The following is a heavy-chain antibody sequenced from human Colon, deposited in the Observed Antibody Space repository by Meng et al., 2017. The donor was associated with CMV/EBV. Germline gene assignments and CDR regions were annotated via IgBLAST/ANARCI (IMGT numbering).Heavy chain of an antibody. CDR1: GASITSSRYY. CDR2: IYYSGGT. V-gene: IGHV4-39*07. CDR3: ARGFCSSNSCYTGDDWFDP. D-gene: IGHD2-2*02. Sequence: GSLRLSCTVSGASITSSRYYWAWIRQPPGKGLEWIATIYYSGGTYYNPSLKSRVTLSLDTSKNQVSLKLSSVTAADTAEYYCARGFCSSNSCYTGDDWFDPWGQGTLV. J-gene: IGHJ5*02.